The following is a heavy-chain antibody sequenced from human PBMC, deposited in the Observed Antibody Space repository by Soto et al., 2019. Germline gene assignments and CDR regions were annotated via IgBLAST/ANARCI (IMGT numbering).Heavy chain of an antibody. Sequence: ASVKVSCKASGYAFSGHYMHWVRLAPGQGLEWMGVINPSGGSTISAQMFQGRVTMTRDTSTSTIYMELSSLRSEDTAMYYCARDKEQLVNQYYYGMDVWGQGTTVTVSS. V-gene: IGHV1-46*01. J-gene: IGHJ6*02. CDR2: INPSGGST. D-gene: IGHD6-6*01. CDR3: ARDKEQLVNQYYYGMDV. CDR1: GYAFSGHY.